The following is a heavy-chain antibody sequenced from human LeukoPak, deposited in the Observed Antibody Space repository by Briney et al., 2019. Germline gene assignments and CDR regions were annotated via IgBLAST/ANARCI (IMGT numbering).Heavy chain of an antibody. D-gene: IGHD1-26*01. J-gene: IGHJ6*03. Sequence: PSETLSLTCTVSGVSISSDNDCWSWIRQPAGKGLEWIGRIYSSGSTNYNPSLKSRVTISVDTSKNQFSLKLSSVTAADTAVYYCARRRRTLVGATYMDVWGKGTTVTISS. CDR3: ARRRRTLVGATYMDV. V-gene: IGHV4-61*02. CDR1: GVSISSDNDC. CDR2: IYSSGST.